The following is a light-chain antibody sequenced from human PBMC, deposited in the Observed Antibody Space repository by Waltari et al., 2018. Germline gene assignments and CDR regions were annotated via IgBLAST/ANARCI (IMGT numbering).Light chain of an antibody. V-gene: IGKV3-11*01. CDR1: QSVSSY. CDR2: DAS. J-gene: IGKJ4*01. Sequence: EIVLTQSPATLSFSPGERATLSCRASQSVSSYLAWYQQKPGKAPRLLSYDASNSATGIPARFSGSGSGTDFTLTISSLEPEDFAVYYCQQRSNWLTFGGGTKVEIK. CDR3: QQRSNWLT.